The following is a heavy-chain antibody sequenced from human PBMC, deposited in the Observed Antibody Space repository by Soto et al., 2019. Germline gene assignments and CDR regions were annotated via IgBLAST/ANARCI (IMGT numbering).Heavy chain of an antibody. D-gene: IGHD2-2*01. V-gene: IGHV1-18*01. Sequence: QVQLVQSGAEVKKPGASVKVSCKASGYAFSSHGITWVRQAPGQGLEWMGWISTYNGNTNYAQKFQGRVTMTTDTSTTTAYMELRSLTSVDTAVYYCARGLGLPAAINFLPYYDPMDVWGQGTTVTVSS. CDR3: ARGLGLPAAINFLPYYDPMDV. J-gene: IGHJ6*02. CDR1: GYAFSSHG. CDR2: ISTYNGNT.